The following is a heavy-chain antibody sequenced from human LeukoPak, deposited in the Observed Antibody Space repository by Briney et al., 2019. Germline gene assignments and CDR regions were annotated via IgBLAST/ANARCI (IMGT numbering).Heavy chain of an antibody. D-gene: IGHD2-15*01. CDR3: ARLLGYCSGGSCYYYYYMDV. CDR1: GYSFTSYW. J-gene: IGHJ6*03. Sequence: GESLKISCKGSGYSFTSYWIGWVRQMPGKGLEWMGIFYRGDSDTRYSPSFQGQVTISADKSISTAYLQWSSLKASDTAMYYCARLLGYCSGGSCYYYYYMDVWGKGTTVTVSS. V-gene: IGHV5-51*01. CDR2: FYRGDSDT.